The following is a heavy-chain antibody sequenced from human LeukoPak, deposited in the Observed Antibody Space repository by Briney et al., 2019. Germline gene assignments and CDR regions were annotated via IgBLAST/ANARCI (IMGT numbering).Heavy chain of an antibody. V-gene: IGHV3-74*01. CDR1: GFTFSSFW. CDR2: IKGDGSST. Sequence: PGGSLRLSCAASGFTFSSFWMHWVRQAPGKGLEWVSSIKGDGSSTNHADSVKGRFTISRDNAKNTLYLQMNSLRGEDTAVYYCARGGGGLGYWGQGTLVTVSS. D-gene: IGHD3-16*01. CDR3: ARGGGGLGY. J-gene: IGHJ4*02.